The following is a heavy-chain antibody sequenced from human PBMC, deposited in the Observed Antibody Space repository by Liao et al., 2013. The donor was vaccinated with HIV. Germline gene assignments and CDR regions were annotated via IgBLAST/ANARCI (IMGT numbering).Heavy chain of an antibody. CDR2: IDQSGGT. V-gene: IGHV4-34*01. Sequence: QVQLRQWGAGLLKPSETLSRTCAVYGESFSGFYWNWIRQPPSKGLEWIGEIDQSGGTNYNPTLASRVTLSVDPTKSQFSLEVRSVTAADTAIYYCAREQWLVPFDSWGRGTLVTVSS. CDR1: GESFSGFY. D-gene: IGHD6-19*01. CDR3: AREQWLVPFDS. J-gene: IGHJ4*02.